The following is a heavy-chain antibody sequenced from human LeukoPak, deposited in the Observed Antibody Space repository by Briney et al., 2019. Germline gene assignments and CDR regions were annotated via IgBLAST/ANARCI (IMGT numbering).Heavy chain of an antibody. CDR3: ARVQDPYSSGWWSGFHFDY. CDR2: INAGNGNT. J-gene: IGHJ4*02. D-gene: IGHD6-19*01. V-gene: IGHV1-3*01. Sequence: ASVKVSCKASGYTFTSYAMHWVRQAPGQRLEWMGWINAGNGNTKYSQKFQGRVTITRDTSISTAYMELSRLRSDDTAVYYCARVQDPYSSGWWSGFHFDYWGQGTLVTVSS. CDR1: GYTFTSYA.